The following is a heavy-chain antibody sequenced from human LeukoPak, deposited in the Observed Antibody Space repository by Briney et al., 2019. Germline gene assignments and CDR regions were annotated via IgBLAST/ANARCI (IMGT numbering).Heavy chain of an antibody. Sequence: GGSLRLSCEVSGVTFSDSSMNWGRQGPGAGLGWVSHICGRSSTIYYADSVKGRFTISRDNGKNSLYLQMNSLRVEDTAVYYCARDANVGYVSILFDYWGQGALVTVSS. CDR3: ARDANVGYVSILFDY. CDR1: GVTFSDSS. D-gene: IGHD2/OR15-2a*01. J-gene: IGHJ4*02. V-gene: IGHV3-48*01. CDR2: ICGRSSTI.